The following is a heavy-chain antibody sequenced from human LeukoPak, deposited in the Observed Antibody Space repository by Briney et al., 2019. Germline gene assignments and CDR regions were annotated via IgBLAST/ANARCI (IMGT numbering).Heavy chain of an antibody. CDR3: AREGGSVELRFGENAFDI. V-gene: IGHV3-9*01. J-gene: IGHJ3*02. D-gene: IGHD1-7*01. Sequence: GRSLRLSCAASGFTFDDYAMHWVRQAPGKGLEWVSGISWNSGSIGYADSVKGRFTISRDNAKNSLYLQMNSLRAEDTAVYYCAREGGSVELRFGENAFDIWGQGTMVTVSS. CDR1: GFTFDDYA. CDR2: ISWNSGSI.